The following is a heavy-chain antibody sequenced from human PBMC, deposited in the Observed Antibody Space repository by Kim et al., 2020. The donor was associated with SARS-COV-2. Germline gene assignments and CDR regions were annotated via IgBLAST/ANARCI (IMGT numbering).Heavy chain of an antibody. CDR2: INHSGST. CDR1: GGSFSGYY. V-gene: IGHV4-34*01. J-gene: IGHJ5*02. Sequence: SETLSLTCAVYGGSFSGYYWSWIRQPPGKGLEWIGEINHSGSTNYNPSLKSRVTISVDTSKNQFSLKLSSVTAADTAVYYCARGGIWVEYSWFDPWGQGTMVTVSS. D-gene: IGHD2-15*01. CDR3: ARGGIWVEYSWFDP.